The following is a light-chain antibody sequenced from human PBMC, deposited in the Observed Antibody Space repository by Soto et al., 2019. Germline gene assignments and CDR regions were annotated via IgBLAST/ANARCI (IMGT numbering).Light chain of an antibody. CDR3: QQYGSSLGT. CDR2: GAS. V-gene: IGKV3-20*01. CDR1: QSVSSSY. Sequence: EIVLTQSPGTLSLSPGERATLSCRASQSVSSSYLAWYQQKPGQAPRLLIYGASSRATGIPDRFSGSGSGTDFTLTISRLEPEDFALYYCQQYGSSLGTFGQGPKVEIK. J-gene: IGKJ1*01.